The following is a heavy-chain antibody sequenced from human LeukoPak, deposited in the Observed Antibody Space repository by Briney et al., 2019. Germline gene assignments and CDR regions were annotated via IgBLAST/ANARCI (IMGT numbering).Heavy chain of an antibody. D-gene: IGHD6-19*01. CDR3: AKPISGGLAVTADWFDP. Sequence: PGGSLRLSCAASGFTVSSNYMSWVRQAPGKGLEWVSTINANSGTTSYAASVRGRFTISRDNSKNTLYLQVNSLRADDTAVYYCAKPISGGLAVTADWFDPWGQGTLVVVSS. CDR2: INANSGTT. CDR1: GFTVSSNY. J-gene: IGHJ5*01. V-gene: IGHV3-23*01.